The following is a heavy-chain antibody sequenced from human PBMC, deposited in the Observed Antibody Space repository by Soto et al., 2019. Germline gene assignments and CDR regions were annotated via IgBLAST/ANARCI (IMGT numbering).Heavy chain of an antibody. J-gene: IGHJ5*02. CDR2: ISAYNGNT. CDR1: GYTFTSYG. V-gene: IGHV1-18*01. CDR3: AMLGGYCSSTSCQNWFDP. Sequence: ASVKVCCKASGYTFTSYGISWVRQAPGQGLEWMGWISAYNGNTNYAQKLQGRVTMTTDTSTSTAYMELRSLRSDDTAVYYCAMLGGYCSSTSCQNWFDPWGQGTLVTVSS. D-gene: IGHD2-2*01.